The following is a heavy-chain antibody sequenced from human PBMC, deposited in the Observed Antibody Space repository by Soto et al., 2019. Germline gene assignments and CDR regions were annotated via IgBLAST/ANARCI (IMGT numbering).Heavy chain of an antibody. CDR1: GFTFSSYA. Sequence: GASLRLSCAASGFTFSSYAMSWARQAPGKGLEWVSAISGSCGSTYYAESVKGRFTISRDNSTNTLYLQMNSMRAEDTAVYYCAKGFAYGDTKSIDYWGQGTVVTVSS. D-gene: IGHD4-17*01. CDR3: AKGFAYGDTKSIDY. CDR2: ISGSCGST. V-gene: IGHV3-23*01. J-gene: IGHJ4*02.